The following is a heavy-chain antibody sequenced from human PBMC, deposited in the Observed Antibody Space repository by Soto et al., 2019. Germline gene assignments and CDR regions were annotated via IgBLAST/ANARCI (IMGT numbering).Heavy chain of an antibody. J-gene: IGHJ5*02. Sequence: EVQLLESGGGLVQPGGSLRLACATSGFSFSTYAMTWVRQAPGKGLEWVSTFNGNGGGTYYADSVKGRFTISRDNSKNTLYLQMESLRAEDTATYYCPKDNSLHWFDPWGQGTLVTVSS. CDR2: FNGNGGGT. CDR3: PKDNSLHWFDP. D-gene: IGHD2-15*01. CDR1: GFSFSTYA. V-gene: IGHV3-23*01.